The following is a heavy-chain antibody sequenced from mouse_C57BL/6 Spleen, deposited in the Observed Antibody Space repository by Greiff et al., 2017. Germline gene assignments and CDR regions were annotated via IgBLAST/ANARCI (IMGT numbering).Heavy chain of an antibody. Sequence: EVQLQESGGGLVKPGGSLKLSCAASGFTFSGYAMSWVRQTPEKRLEWVATISDGGSYTYYPDNVKGRVTISRDNAKNNLYLQMSHLKSEDTAMYYCASVPYYYGSSDWYFDVWGTGTTVTVSS. CDR3: ASVPYYYGSSDWYFDV. CDR1: GFTFSGYA. J-gene: IGHJ1*03. D-gene: IGHD1-1*01. V-gene: IGHV5-4*01. CDR2: ISDGGSYT.